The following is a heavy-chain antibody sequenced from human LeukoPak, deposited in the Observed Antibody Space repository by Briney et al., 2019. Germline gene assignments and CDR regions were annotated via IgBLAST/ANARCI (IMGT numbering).Heavy chain of an antibody. V-gene: IGHV6-1*01. CDR1: GDSVSSNSAA. Sequence: SQTPSLTCAISGDSVSSNSAAWNWIRQSPSRGLEWLGRTYFRSKWYNDYAVSVKSRITINPDTSKNQFSLQLNSVTPEDTAVYYCARDPNRYYYGSGSYYKGNWFDPWGQGTLVTVSS. CDR3: ARDPNRYYYGSGSYYKGNWFDP. J-gene: IGHJ5*02. D-gene: IGHD3-10*01. CDR2: TYFRSKWYN.